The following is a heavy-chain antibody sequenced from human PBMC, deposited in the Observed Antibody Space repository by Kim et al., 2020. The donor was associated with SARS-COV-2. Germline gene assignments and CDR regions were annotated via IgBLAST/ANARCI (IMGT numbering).Heavy chain of an antibody. CDR2: INHSGST. J-gene: IGHJ4*02. CDR1: GGSFSGYY. D-gene: IGHD3-10*01. Sequence: SETLSLTCAVYGGSFSGYYWSWIRQPPGKGLEWIGEINHSGSTNYNPSLKSRVTISVDTSKNQFSLKLSSVTAADTAVYYCASLPINGSGDYWGQGTLVTVSS. CDR3: ASLPINGSGDY. V-gene: IGHV4-34*01.